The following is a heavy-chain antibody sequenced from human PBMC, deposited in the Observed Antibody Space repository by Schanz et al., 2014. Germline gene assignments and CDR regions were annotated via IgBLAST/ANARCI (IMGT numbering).Heavy chain of an antibody. J-gene: IGHJ6*02. D-gene: IGHD3-3*01. V-gene: IGHV3-23*04. CDR3: AKNWKVHHITGSPGWSDGMDV. CDR2: ISWNSGNI. Sequence: EVQLVESGGGLVKPGGSLRLSCAASGFTFSNTWMSWVRQAPGKGLEWVSGISWNSGNIAYADSVKGRFTISRDNAKNTLELQMNSLRVEDTAEYYCAKNWKVHHITGSPGWSDGMDVWGQGTTVTVSS. CDR1: GFTFSNTW.